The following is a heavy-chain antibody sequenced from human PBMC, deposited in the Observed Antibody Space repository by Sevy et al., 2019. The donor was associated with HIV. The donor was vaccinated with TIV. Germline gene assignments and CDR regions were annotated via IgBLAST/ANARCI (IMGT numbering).Heavy chain of an antibody. Sequence: GGSLRLSCAASGFTVSSNYMSWVRQAPGKGLEWVSVIYSGGSTYYADPVKGRFTISRDNSKNTLYLQMNSLRAEDTAVYYRARGQQLPLGYWGQGTLVTVSS. CDR2: IYSGGST. CDR3: ARGQQLPLGY. J-gene: IGHJ4*02. CDR1: GFTVSSNY. V-gene: IGHV3-53*01. D-gene: IGHD6-13*01.